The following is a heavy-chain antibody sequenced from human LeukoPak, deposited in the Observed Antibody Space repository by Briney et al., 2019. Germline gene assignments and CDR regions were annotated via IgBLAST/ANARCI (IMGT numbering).Heavy chain of an antibody. D-gene: IGHD3-10*01. Sequence: GGSLRLSCAASGFTFSSYAMSWVRQAPGKGLEWVSAISGSGGSTYYADSVKGRFTISRDNAKNSLYLQMNSLRAEDTAVYYCARLHRVRGAGSEDSDAFDIWGQGTMVTVSS. CDR2: ISGSGGST. V-gene: IGHV3-23*01. J-gene: IGHJ3*02. CDR3: ARLHRVRGAGSEDSDAFDI. CDR1: GFTFSSYA.